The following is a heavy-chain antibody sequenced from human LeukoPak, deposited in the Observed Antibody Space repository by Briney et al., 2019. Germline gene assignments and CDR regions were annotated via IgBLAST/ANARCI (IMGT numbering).Heavy chain of an antibody. CDR3: ARDPDGYSYGYADY. J-gene: IGHJ4*02. CDR1: RFTFSSYS. V-gene: IGHV3-21*01. Sequence: GSLRLSCAASRFTFSSYSMKWVRQAPGKGLEWVSCISSSSSYKYYADSVKGRFTISRDNAKNSLYLQMNSLRVEDTAVYYYARDPDGYSYGYADYWGQGTLVTVSS. CDR2: ISSSSSYK. D-gene: IGHD5-18*01.